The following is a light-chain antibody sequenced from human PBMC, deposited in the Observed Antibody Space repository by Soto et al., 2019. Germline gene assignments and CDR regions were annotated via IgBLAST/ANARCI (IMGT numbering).Light chain of an antibody. CDR1: NSDVGSYNY. CDR3: SSYTISRTYV. CDR2: NVY. V-gene: IGLV2-14*03. J-gene: IGLJ1*01. Sequence: QSALTQPASVSGSPGQSITISCTGTNSDVGSYNYVSWHQQHPGKAPKLMIYNVYDRPSGISNRFSGSKSGNTASLTISGRQGEDEADYYCSSYTISRTYVFGTGTKLTVL.